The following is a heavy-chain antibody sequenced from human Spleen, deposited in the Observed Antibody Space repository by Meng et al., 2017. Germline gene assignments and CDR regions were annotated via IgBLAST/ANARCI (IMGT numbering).Heavy chain of an antibody. CDR1: GFTFSSYG. Sequence: GESLKISCAASGFTFSSYGMHWVRQAPGKGLEWVSTITYTGDSTYYADSVKGRFTISRDNSKNTLYLQMNSLRDEDTAVYYCTVFSRGHIWGQGTMVTVSS. D-gene: IGHD3-3*02. J-gene: IGHJ3*02. V-gene: IGHV3-23*01. CDR3: TVFSRGHI. CDR2: ITYTGDST.